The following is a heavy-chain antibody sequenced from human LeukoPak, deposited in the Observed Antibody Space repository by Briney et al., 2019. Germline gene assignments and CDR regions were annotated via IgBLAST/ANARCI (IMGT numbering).Heavy chain of an antibody. CDR3: AKGSTSEYYYDSSGVY. CDR1: GFTFSSYA. Sequence: GGSLRLSCAASGFTFSSYAMSWVRQAPGKGLEWVSAISGSGGSTYYADPVKGRFTISRDNSKNTLYLQMNSLRAEDTAVYYCAKGSTSEYYYDSSGVYWGQGTLVTVSS. V-gene: IGHV3-23*01. CDR2: ISGSGGST. J-gene: IGHJ4*02. D-gene: IGHD3-22*01.